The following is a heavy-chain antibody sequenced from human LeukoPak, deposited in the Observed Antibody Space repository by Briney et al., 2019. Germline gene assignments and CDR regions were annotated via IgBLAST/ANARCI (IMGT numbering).Heavy chain of an antibody. V-gene: IGHV4-39*07. Sequence: SETLSLTCTVSGGSISSSSYYWGWIRQPPGKGLEWIGNIYYSGSTYYNPSLKSRVTISVDTSKNQFSLKLSSVTAADTAVYYCAGSQGSSWYNGWFDPWGQGTLVTVSS. CDR3: AGSQGSSWYNGWFDP. D-gene: IGHD6-13*01. J-gene: IGHJ5*02. CDR2: IYYSGST. CDR1: GGSISSSSYY.